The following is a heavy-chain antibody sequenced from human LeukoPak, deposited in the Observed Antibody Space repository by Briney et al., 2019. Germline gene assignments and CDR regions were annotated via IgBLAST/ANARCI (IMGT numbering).Heavy chain of an antibody. CDR2: ISYDGSNK. V-gene: IGHV3-30*03. J-gene: IGHJ4*02. CDR3: AGGTTGTTPY. D-gene: IGHD1-1*01. CDR1: GFTFSSYG. Sequence: GGSLRLSCAASGFTFSSYGMHWVRQAPGKGREWVAVISYDGSNKYYADSVKGRFTISRDNSKNTLYLQMNSLRAEDTAVYYCAGGTTGTTPYWGQGTLVTVSS.